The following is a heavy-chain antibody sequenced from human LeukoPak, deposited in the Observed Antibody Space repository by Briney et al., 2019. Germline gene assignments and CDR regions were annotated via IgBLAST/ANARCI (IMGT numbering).Heavy chain of an antibody. CDR3: ARGSDDSSGYYYVGNFDY. V-gene: IGHV4-4*02. CDR2: IYHSGST. J-gene: IGHJ4*02. D-gene: IGHD3-22*01. CDR1: GGSISSSNW. Sequence: PSGTLSLTCAVSGGSISSSNWWSWVRQPPGQGLEWIGEIYHSGSTNYNPSLKSRVTISVDTSKNQFSLKLSSVTAADTAVYYCARGSDDSSGYYYVGNFDYWGQGTLVTVSS.